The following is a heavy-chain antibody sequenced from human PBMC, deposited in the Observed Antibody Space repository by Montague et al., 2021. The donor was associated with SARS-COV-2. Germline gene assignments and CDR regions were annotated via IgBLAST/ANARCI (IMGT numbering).Heavy chain of an antibody. Sequence: SETLSLTRNVSGASISSYYWSWIRQPPGRGLEWIGYIYYTGTSRSNPSLQSRVTMSVDTSKNQFSLTVRSVTAADTAVYYCASLDRNWFDSWGQGTLVTVSS. CDR3: ASLDRNWFDS. CDR1: GASISSYY. CDR2: IYYTGTS. V-gene: IGHV4-59*01. D-gene: IGHD1-14*01. J-gene: IGHJ5*01.